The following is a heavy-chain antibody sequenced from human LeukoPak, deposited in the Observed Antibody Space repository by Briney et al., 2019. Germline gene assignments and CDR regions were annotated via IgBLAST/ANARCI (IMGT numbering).Heavy chain of an antibody. D-gene: IGHD6-13*01. CDR3: TREELQQLYYYYMDV. V-gene: IGHV3-49*04. J-gene: IGHJ6*03. Sequence: GGSLRLSCTASGFTFGDYAMSWVRPAPGEGLEWVGFIRSKAYGGTTEYAASVKGRFTISRDDSKSIAYLQMNSLKTEDTAVYYGTREELQQLYYYYMDVWGKGTTVTVSS. CDR1: GFTFGDYA. CDR2: IRSKAYGGTT.